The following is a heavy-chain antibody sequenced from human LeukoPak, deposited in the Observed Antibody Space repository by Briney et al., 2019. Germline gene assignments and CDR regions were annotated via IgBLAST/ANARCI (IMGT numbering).Heavy chain of an antibody. CDR1: GFTCSSFA. CDR2: TSGRGGSP. V-gene: IGHV3-23*01. CDR3: AKGPLLWD. J-gene: IGHJ4*02. D-gene: IGHD2/OR15-2a*01. Sequence: GGSLRLSGSASGFTCSSFAMSWLRQAPGNELEWVSSTSGRGGSPYYADSVKGRFTIPRDNSKNTLYLQMNSLRAEDTAVYYCAKGPLLWDWGQGTLVTVSS.